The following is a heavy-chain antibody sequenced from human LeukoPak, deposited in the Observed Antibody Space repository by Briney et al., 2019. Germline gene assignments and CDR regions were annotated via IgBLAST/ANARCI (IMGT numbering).Heavy chain of an antibody. J-gene: IGHJ4*02. D-gene: IGHD6-13*01. Sequence: SVKVSCKASGYTFTSYDINWVRQATGQGLEWMGGIIPIFGTANYAQKFQGRVTITTDESTSTAYMELSSLRSEDTAVYYCARRAARGHFDYWGQGTLVTVSS. CDR1: GYTFTSYD. V-gene: IGHV1-69*05. CDR3: ARRAARGHFDY. CDR2: IIPIFGTA.